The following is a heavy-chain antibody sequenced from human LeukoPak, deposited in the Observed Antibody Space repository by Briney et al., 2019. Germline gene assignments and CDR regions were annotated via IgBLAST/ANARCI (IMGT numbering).Heavy chain of an antibody. D-gene: IGHD2-2*01. CDR2: INTDGTTT. Sequence: PGGSLRLSCAASGFTFSSKWMFWVRQAPGKGLVWVSRINTDGTTTTYADSVKGRFIISRDNAKNTLYLQINSLRAEDTAVYYCATYGSSWGQGTLVTVSS. CDR3: ATYGSS. J-gene: IGHJ4*02. V-gene: IGHV3-74*03. CDR1: GFTFSSKW.